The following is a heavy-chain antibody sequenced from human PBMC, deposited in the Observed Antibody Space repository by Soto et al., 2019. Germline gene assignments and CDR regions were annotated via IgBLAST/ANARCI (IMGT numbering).Heavy chain of an antibody. CDR3: ARVSTNSYYDFWSGYYTGPYYYYGMDV. D-gene: IGHD3-3*01. V-gene: IGHV3-7*03. CDR1: GFTFSSHW. CDR2: IKQDGSEK. J-gene: IGHJ6*02. Sequence: PGGSLRLSCAASGFTFSSHWMSWVRQAPGKGLEWVANIKQDGSEKYYVDSVQGRFTISRDNAKNSLYLQMNSLRAEDTAVDYCARVSTNSYYDFWSGYYTGPYYYYGMDVWGQGTTVTVSS.